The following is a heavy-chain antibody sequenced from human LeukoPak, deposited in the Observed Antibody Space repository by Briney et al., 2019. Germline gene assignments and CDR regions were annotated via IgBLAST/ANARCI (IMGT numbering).Heavy chain of an antibody. CDR3: AXXXXXXXXXXLRIYYYYMDV. D-gene: IGHD2/OR15-2a*01. J-gene: IGHJ6*03. CDR1: GYTFTSYD. V-gene: IGHV1-8*03. Sequence: EASVKVSCKASGYTFTSYDINWVRQATGQGLEWMGWMNPNSGNTGYAQKFQGRVTITRNTSISTAYMELSSLRSEDTAVYYCAXXXXXXXXXXLRIYYYYMDVWGKGTTVTVSS. CDR2: MNPNSGNT.